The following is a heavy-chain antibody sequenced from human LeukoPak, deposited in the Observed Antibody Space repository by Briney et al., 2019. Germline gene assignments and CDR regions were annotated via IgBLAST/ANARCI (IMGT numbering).Heavy chain of an antibody. CDR1: GYSFTSYW. Sequence: HGESLKISCQGSGYSFTSYWIGWVRQMPGKGLEWMGIIYPGDSVTRYGPSFQGQVTISADKSISTAYLQWSSLKASDTAVYYCASLGLNSSSWYFDYWGQGTLVTVSS. CDR2: IYPGDSVT. V-gene: IGHV5-51*01. J-gene: IGHJ4*02. CDR3: ASLGLNSSSWYFDY. D-gene: IGHD6-13*01.